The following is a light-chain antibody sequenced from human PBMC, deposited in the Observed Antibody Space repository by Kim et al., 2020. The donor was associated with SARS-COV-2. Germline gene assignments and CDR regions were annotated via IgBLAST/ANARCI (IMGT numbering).Light chain of an antibody. CDR2: GTL. J-gene: IGKJ1*01. V-gene: IGKV3-20*01. CDR3: QQYGTSPWT. Sequence: PGERTTLSCRASQIITVNDFAWYQRRPSQDLRLLIFGTLSGATGIPDRFRGSASGINFTLTISRLEPEDAAVYYCQQYGTSPWTFSQGTKVDIK. CDR1: QIITVND.